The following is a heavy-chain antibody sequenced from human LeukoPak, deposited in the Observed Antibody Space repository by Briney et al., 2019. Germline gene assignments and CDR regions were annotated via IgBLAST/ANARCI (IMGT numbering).Heavy chain of an antibody. CDR2: ITEDGGST. D-gene: IGHD3-16*01. V-gene: IGHV3-43*02. Sequence: GGFLRLSCAASGFTFNDYAMHWVRQAPGKGLEWVSLITEDGGSTYYADSVKGRFTISRDNNKNSLYLQMNSLRPEDTALYYCAKKGRGGAPAAFDIWGQGTMVTVSS. CDR1: GFTFNDYA. CDR3: AKKGRGGAPAAFDI. J-gene: IGHJ3*02.